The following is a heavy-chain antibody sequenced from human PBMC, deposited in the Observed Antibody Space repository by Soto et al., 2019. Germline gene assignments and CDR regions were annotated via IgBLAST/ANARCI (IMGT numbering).Heavy chain of an antibody. CDR1: GDSISSGGYS. J-gene: IGHJ4*02. V-gene: IGHV4-30-2*01. Sequence: TLSLNCAVYGDSISSGGYSWSWIPLPPGKGLEWIGYIYHSGSTYYDPSLKSRVTISVDRSKNQFSLKLSSVTAADTAVYYCDRDRDSTRVDDWGQGTLVTVS. D-gene: IGHD2-2*01. CDR2: IYHSGST. CDR3: DRDRDSTRVDD.